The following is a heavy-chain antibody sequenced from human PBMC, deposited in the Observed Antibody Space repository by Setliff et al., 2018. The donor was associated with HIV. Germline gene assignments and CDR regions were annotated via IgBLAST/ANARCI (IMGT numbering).Heavy chain of an antibody. CDR3: TPQWPVGY. J-gene: IGHJ4*02. D-gene: IGHD6-19*01. CDR1: GFIFSDYW. V-gene: IGHV3-74*01. Sequence: LRLSCAASGFIFSDYWMHWVRQAPGKGLVWVSRINTDGSTSSYADSVKGRFTISRDNAKNTLYLQMNTLRAEDTAVYYCTPQWPVGYWGQGTPVTVSS. CDR2: INTDGSTS.